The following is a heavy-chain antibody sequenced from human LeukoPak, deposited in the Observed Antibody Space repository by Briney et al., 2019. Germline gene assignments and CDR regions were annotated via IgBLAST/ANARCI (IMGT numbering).Heavy chain of an antibody. D-gene: IGHD2-21*02. CDR3: ARGEVVTAIPRWFDP. CDR2: ISAYNGNT. V-gene: IGHV1-18*01. CDR1: GYTFTSNG. J-gene: IGHJ5*02. Sequence: VASVKVSCKASGYTFTSNGISWVRQAPGQGLEWMGWISAYNGNTNYAQKLQGRVTMTTDTSTSTAYMELRSLRSDDTAVYYCARGEVVTAIPRWFDPWGQGTLVTVSS.